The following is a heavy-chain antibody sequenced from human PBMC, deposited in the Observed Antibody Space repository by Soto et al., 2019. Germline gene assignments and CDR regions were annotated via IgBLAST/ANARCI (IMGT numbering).Heavy chain of an antibody. V-gene: IGHV1-69*02. Sequence: QVQRVKSGAEVKKPGSSVKVSCKASGGTFSSYTISWVRQAPGQGLEWRGRIIPILGIANYARKFQGRVTITADKSTSTAYMELSSLRSEDTAVYYCASSRGYSGYDSVYWGQGTLVTVSS. CDR3: ASSRGYSGYDSVY. D-gene: IGHD5-12*01. CDR2: IIPILGIA. J-gene: IGHJ4*02. CDR1: GGTFSSYT.